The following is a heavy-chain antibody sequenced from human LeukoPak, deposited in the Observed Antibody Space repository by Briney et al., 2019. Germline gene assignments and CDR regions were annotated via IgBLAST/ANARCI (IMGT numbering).Heavy chain of an antibody. D-gene: IGHD3-16*01. CDR2: ISGGGGTT. V-gene: IGHV3-23*01. CDR3: AKSLSVLGSVSAFGS. Sequence: PGGSLRLSCAASGFTFTNYGMSWVRQAPGKGLEWVSAISGGGGTTYYADSVKGRFTISRDNSKNTLYLQMNSLRADDMAVYYCAKSLSVLGSVSAFGSWGRGTLVTVSS. J-gene: IGHJ4*02. CDR1: GFTFTNYG.